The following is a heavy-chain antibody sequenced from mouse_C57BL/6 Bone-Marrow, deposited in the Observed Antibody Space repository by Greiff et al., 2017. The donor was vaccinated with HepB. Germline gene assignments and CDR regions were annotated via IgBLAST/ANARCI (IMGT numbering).Heavy chain of an antibody. CDR2: IWSDGST. CDR1: GFSLTSYG. D-gene: IGHD1-1*01. Sequence: VMLVESGSGLVAPSQSLSITCTVSGFSLTSYGVHWVRQPPGKGLEWVVVIWSDGSTTYNSALKSRLSISKDNSKSQVFLKMNSLQTDDTAMYYCARQYYYGSRDYAMDYWGQGTSVTVSS. J-gene: IGHJ4*01. V-gene: IGHV2-6-1*01. CDR3: ARQYYYGSRDYAMDY.